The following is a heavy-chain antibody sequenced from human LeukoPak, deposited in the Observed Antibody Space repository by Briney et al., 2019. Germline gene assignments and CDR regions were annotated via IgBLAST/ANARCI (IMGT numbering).Heavy chain of an antibody. J-gene: IGHJ4*02. CDR1: GYTFTGYY. D-gene: IGHD6-19*01. CDR2: INPNSGGT. CDR3: ARTSGYSSGWYEYYFDY. Sequence: ASVKVSCKASGYTFTGYYIHWVRQAPGQGLEWMGWINPNSGGTNYAQKFQGRVTMTRDTSISTAYMEPSRLRSDDTAVYYCARTSGYSSGWYEYYFDYWGQGTLVTVSS. V-gene: IGHV1-2*02.